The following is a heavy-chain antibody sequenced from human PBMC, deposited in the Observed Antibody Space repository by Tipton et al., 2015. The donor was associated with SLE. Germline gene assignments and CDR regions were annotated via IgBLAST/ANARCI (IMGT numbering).Heavy chain of an antibody. D-gene: IGHD3-22*01. CDR3: AAVVVTK. J-gene: IGHJ4*02. CDR2: ISGSIGST. CDR1: GFTFSIYA. V-gene: IGHV3-23*01. Sequence: SLRLSCVGSGFTFSIYAMSWVRQAPGKGLEWVSVISGSIGSTYYAGSVKGRFTISRDNARNMVFLQLNSLRTEDTAVYYCAAVVVTKWGQGTPVTVSS.